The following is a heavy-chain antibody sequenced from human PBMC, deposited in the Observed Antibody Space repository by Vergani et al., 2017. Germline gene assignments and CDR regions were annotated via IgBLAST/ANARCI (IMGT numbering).Heavy chain of an antibody. CDR3: ARGNVVGGSSSWYPYWYFDL. V-gene: IGHV4-34*11. D-gene: IGHD6-13*01. CDR2: IYYSGST. CDR1: GGSFSGYY. J-gene: IGHJ2*01. Sequence: QVQLQQWGAGLLKPSETLSLTCAVYGGSFSGYYWSWIRQPPGKGLEWIGYIYYSGSTNYNPSLKSRVTISVDTSKNQFSLKLSSVTAADTAVYYCARGNVVGGSSSWYPYWYFDLWGRGTLVTVSS.